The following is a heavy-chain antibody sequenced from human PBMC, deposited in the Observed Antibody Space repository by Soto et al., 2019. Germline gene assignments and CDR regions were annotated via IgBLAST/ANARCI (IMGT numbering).Heavy chain of an antibody. CDR3: ARDHGATVTTRYYYYGMDV. CDR2: ISSSSSYI. D-gene: IGHD4-4*01. V-gene: IGHV3-21*01. Sequence: EVQLVESGGGLVKPGGSLRLSCAASGFTFSSYSMNWVRQATGKGLEWVSSISSSSSYIYYADSVKGRFTISRDNAKNSLYLQMNSLRAEDTAVYYCARDHGATVTTRYYYYGMDVWGQGTTVTVSS. J-gene: IGHJ6*02. CDR1: GFTFSSYS.